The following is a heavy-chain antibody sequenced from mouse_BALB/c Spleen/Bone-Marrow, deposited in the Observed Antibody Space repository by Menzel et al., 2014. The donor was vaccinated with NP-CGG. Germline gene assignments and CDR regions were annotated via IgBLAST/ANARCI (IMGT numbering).Heavy chain of an antibody. D-gene: IGHD2-4*01. V-gene: IGHV1-7*01. CDR2: INPSIGYA. J-gene: IGHJ4*01. CDR3: AMITFTMDY. CDR1: GHTFSTYW. Sequence: VKLMESGAELAKPGASVKMSCKASGHTFSTYWMHWVKQRPGQGLEWIGYINPSIGYADYVQKFKDKATLTADNSSSIVCMQLSSLTSEDSAIYYCAMITFTMDYWGQGTSVTVSS.